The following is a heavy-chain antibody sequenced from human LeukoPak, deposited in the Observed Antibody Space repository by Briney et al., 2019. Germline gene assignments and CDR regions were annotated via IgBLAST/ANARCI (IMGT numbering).Heavy chain of an antibody. Sequence: PGGSLRLSCAASGFTFSSYGMHWVRQAPGKGLEWVAVIWYDGSNKYYADSMKGRFTISRDNSKNTLYLQMNSLRAEDTAVYYCANDMWKQQLFVVNLGQAAFDIWGQGTMVTVSS. CDR1: GFTFSSYG. CDR2: IWYDGSNK. CDR3: ANDMWKQQLFVVNLGQAAFDI. V-gene: IGHV3-33*06. D-gene: IGHD6-13*01. J-gene: IGHJ3*02.